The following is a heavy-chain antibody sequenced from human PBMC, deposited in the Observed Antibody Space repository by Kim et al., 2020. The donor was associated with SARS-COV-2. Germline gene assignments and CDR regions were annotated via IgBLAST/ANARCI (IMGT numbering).Heavy chain of an antibody. D-gene: IGHD6-6*01. V-gene: IGHV3-30*07. Sequence: SVKDRFTIARDQSKNTLYLQMNSLRAEDTAVNYCARDFVFSSSTSEVGDYWGQGTLVTVSS. CDR3: ARDFVFSSSTSEVGDY. J-gene: IGHJ4*02.